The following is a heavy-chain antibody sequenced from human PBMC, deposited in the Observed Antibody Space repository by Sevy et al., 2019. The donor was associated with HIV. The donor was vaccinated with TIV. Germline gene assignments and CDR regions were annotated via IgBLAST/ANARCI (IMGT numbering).Heavy chain of an antibody. V-gene: IGHV3-30*18. Sequence: GGSLRLSCAASGFTFSDFGMHWVRQAPGKGLEWVAVISFHETIKFYAGSVKGRFTISRDNSKNTLYLEMNGLRAGDTALYYCAKDREVVGAKIDFWGQGTLVTVSS. CDR2: ISFHETIK. CDR3: AKDREVVGAKIDF. J-gene: IGHJ4*02. CDR1: GFTFSDFG. D-gene: IGHD1-26*01.